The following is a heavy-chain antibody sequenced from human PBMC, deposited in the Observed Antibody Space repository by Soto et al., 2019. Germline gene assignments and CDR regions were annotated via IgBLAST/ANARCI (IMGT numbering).Heavy chain of an antibody. CDR3: AKDGRFLEWANFDY. CDR2: ISGSGGST. V-gene: IGHV3-23*01. CDR1: GFTFSSSA. Sequence: GGSLRLSCAASGFTFSSSAMSWVRQAPGKGLEWVSAISGSGGSTYYADSVKGRFTISRDNSKNTLYLQMNSLRAEDTAVYYCAKDGRFLEWANFDYWGQGTLVTVSS. D-gene: IGHD3-3*01. J-gene: IGHJ4*02.